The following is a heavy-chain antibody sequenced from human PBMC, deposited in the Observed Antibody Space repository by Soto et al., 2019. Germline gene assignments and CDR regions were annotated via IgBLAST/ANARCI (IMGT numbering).Heavy chain of an antibody. CDR2: INHSGST. CDR3: ARDLRFQGHDYADYLGYGMDV. J-gene: IGHJ6*02. V-gene: IGHV4-34*01. D-gene: IGHD4-17*01. CDR1: GGSFSGYY. Sequence: SETLSLTCAVYGGSFSGYYWSWIRQPPGKGLEWIGEINHSGSTNYNPSLKSRVTTSVDTSKNQFSLNLSSVTAADTAVYYCARDLRFQGHDYADYLGYGMDVWGQGTTVTVSS.